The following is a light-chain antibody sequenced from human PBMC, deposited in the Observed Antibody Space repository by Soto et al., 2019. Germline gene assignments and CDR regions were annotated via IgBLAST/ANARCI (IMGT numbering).Light chain of an antibody. CDR2: EVS. CDR1: SSDVGDYNY. Sequence: QSALTQPASVSGSPGQSIAISCTGTSSDVGDYNYVSWYQQHPDKAPKLMIYEVSNRPSGVSSRFSGSKSGDTASLTISGLQAEDEADYYCSSYTSSGTYVFGTGTKVTVL. V-gene: IGLV2-14*01. J-gene: IGLJ1*01. CDR3: SSYTSSGTYV.